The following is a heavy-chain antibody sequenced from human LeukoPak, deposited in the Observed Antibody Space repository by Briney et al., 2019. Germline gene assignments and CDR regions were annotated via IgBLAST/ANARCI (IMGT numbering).Heavy chain of an antibody. CDR2: IRSKANSYAT. CDR3: TRLRTTVTDTEDY. D-gene: IGHD4-17*01. CDR1: GFTFSGSA. J-gene: IGHJ4*02. V-gene: IGHV3-73*01. Sequence: GGSLRLSCAASGFTFSGSAMHWVRQASGKGLEWVGRIRSKANSYATAYAASVKGRFTISRDDSQNTAYLQMNSLKTEDTAVYYCTRLRTTVTDTEDYWGQGTLVTVSS.